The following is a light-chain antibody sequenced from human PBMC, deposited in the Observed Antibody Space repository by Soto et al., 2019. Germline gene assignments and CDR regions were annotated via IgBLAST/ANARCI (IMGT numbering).Light chain of an antibody. Sequence: SVLTQPASVSGSPGQSITISCTGTSSDVGAYNRVSWHQQHSGKAPKLMIYEVSNRPSGVSDRFSGSKSGDTASLTISGLQAEDEADYYCISYIPSTTTHWVFGGGTK. J-gene: IGLJ3*02. CDR1: SSDVGAYNR. V-gene: IGLV2-14*01. CDR2: EVS. CDR3: ISYIPSTTTHWV.